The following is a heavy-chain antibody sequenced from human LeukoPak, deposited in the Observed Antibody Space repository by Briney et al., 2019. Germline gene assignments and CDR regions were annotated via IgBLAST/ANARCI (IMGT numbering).Heavy chain of an antibody. Sequence: SETLSLTCTVSGASISGSGYYWGWIRQPPGKGLEWIGSIYSSGSTYYNPSLKSRVTISVDTSKNLFSLKLSSVTAADTAVYYCARGPYSYDSSGAFDIWGQGTMVTVSS. CDR1: GASISGSGYY. V-gene: IGHV4-39*07. CDR3: ARGPYSYDSSGAFDI. D-gene: IGHD3-22*01. J-gene: IGHJ3*02. CDR2: IYSSGST.